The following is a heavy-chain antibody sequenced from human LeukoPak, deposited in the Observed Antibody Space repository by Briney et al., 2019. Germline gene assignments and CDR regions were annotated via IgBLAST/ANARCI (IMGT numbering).Heavy chain of an antibody. CDR2: IYTSGST. J-gene: IGHJ4*02. CDR1: GGSISSGTYY. CDR3: ARGHGIAAAGNIDY. D-gene: IGHD6-13*01. V-gene: IGHV4-61*09. Sequence: PSQTLSLTCTVSGGSISSGTYYWSWIRQPAGKGLEWIGHIYTSGSTNYNPSLKSRVTISVDTSKNQFSLKLSSVTAADTAVYYCARGHGIAAAGNIDYWGQGTLVTVSS.